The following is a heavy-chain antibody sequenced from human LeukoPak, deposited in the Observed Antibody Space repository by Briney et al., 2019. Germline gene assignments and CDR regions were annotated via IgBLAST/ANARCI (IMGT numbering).Heavy chain of an antibody. CDR1: AGSISSGDYY. V-gene: IGHV4-30-4*08. J-gene: IGHJ4*02. CDR2: IYYSGST. CDR3: ARGYSYYYDSSGYYKEGVGYYFDY. Sequence: SETLSLTCTVSAGSISSGDYYWSWIRQPPGKGLEWIGYIYYSGSTYYNPSLKSRVTISVDTSKNQFSLKLSSVTAADTAVYYCARGYSYYYDSSGYYKEGVGYYFDYWSQGTLVTVSS. D-gene: IGHD3-22*01.